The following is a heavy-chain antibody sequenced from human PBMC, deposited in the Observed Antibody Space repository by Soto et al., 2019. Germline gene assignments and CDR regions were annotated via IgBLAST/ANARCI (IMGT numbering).Heavy chain of an antibody. Sequence: QVQLVESGGGVVQPGRSLRLSCAASGFTFSGYAMHWVRQAPGKGLEWVALISYDGSNKYYADSVKGRFTISRDSSKNTMYLQMNSLRAEDTAVFYCARGSGGYSYHGVDVWGQGTTVTVSS. CDR1: GFTFSGYA. CDR3: ARGSGGYSYHGVDV. D-gene: IGHD3-16*01. J-gene: IGHJ6*02. V-gene: IGHV3-30-3*01. CDR2: ISYDGSNK.